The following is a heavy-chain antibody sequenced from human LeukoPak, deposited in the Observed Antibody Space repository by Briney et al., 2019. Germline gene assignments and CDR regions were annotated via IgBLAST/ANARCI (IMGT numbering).Heavy chain of an antibody. Sequence: GSLRLSCAASGFTFSTSAMNWVRQAPGKGLGWGSSINNVISHIYYADSVRGRFTISRDNANNVLYLQMNSLRAEDTAVYYCASVYSYGWFDYWGQGTLVTVSS. J-gene: IGHJ5*01. CDR3: ASVYSYGWFDY. V-gene: IGHV3-21*06. CDR2: INNVISHI. CDR1: GFTFSTSA. D-gene: IGHD5-18*01.